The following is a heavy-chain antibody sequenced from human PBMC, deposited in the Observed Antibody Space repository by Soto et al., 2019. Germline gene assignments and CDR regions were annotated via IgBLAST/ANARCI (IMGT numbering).Heavy chain of an antibody. CDR3: ASTDCTIGVCYIIGGN. Sequence: QVQLVQSGAEVKKPESSVKVSCKAFGGTFSSYAISWVRQASGQGLEWMGGIIPIFGTANYTQKFQGRVTITADASTSTAYMELNSLRSEDTAVYYCASTDCTIGVCYIIGGNWGQGTLVTVSS. CDR2: IIPIFGTA. J-gene: IGHJ4*02. CDR1: GGTFSSYA. D-gene: IGHD2-8*01. V-gene: IGHV1-69*12.